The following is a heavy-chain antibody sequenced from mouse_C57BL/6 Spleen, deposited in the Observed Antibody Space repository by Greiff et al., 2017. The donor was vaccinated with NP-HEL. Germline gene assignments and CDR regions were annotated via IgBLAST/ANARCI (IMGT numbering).Heavy chain of an antibody. CDR3: TRGSYYYGSSLYAMDY. V-gene: IGHV5-9-1*02. CDR2: ISSGGDYI. Sequence: EVMLVESGEGLVKPGGSLKLSCAASGFTFSSYAMSWVRQTPEKRLEWVAYISSGGDYIYYADTVKGRFTISRDNARNTLYLQMSSLKSEDTAMYYCTRGSYYYGSSLYAMDYWGQGTSVTVSS. CDR1: GFTFSSYA. D-gene: IGHD1-1*01. J-gene: IGHJ4*01.